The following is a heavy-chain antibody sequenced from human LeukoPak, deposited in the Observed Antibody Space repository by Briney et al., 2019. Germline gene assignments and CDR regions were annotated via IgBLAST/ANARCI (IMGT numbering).Heavy chain of an antibody. V-gene: IGHV3-33*06. D-gene: IGHD6-13*01. CDR1: GFTFSSYG. CDR2: IWYDGSNK. CDR3: AKESIAAAYYYYYMDV. Sequence: GGSLRLSCAASGFTFSSYGMHWVRQAPGQGLEWVAVIWYDGSNKYYADSVKGRFTISRDNSKNTRYPQMNSLRAEDTAVYYCAKESIAAAYYYYYMDVWGKGTTVTVSS. J-gene: IGHJ6*03.